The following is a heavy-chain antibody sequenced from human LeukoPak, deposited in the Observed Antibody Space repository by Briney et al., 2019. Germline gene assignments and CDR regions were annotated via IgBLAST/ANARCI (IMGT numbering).Heavy chain of an antibody. CDR3: ARVRSSWYPFFDY. CDR2: IYHSGST. J-gene: IGHJ4*02. Sequence: SQTLSLTCTVSGGSISSGGYYWSWIRQPPGKGLEWIGYIYHSGSTYYNPSLKSRVTISVDRSKNQFSLKLSSVTAADTAVYYCARVRSSWYPFFDYWGQGTLVTVSS. V-gene: IGHV4-30-2*01. D-gene: IGHD6-13*01. CDR1: GGSISSGGYY.